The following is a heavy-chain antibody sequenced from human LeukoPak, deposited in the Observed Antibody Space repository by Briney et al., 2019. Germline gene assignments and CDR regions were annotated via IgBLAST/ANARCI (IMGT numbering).Heavy chain of an antibody. J-gene: IGHJ4*02. D-gene: IGHD3-9*01. V-gene: IGHV1-2*02. CDR1: GYTFTGYY. CDR2: INPNSGGT. CDR3: ARRRYFDWSYGYFDY. Sequence: GASVKVSCKASGYTFTGYYMHWVRQAPGQGLEWMGWINPNSGGTNYAQKFQGRVTMTRDTSISTAYMELSRLRSDDTAVYYCARRRYFDWSYGYFDYWGQGTLVTVSS.